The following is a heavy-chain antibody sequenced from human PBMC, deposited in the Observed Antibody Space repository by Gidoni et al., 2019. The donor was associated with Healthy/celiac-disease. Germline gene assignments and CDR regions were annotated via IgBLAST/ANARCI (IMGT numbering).Heavy chain of an antibody. CDR1: ELHCRSHH. Sequence: EVPLFESRGGLLHSRGHLRCLPAAYELHCRSHHMSWVRRAPGKGLEWVSAISGGVGSTYYADSVKGRFTISGNNLKNTLYLQVHSLRAGEKAVYYCAKLYGGGDCYRRGGHAFDIWGRGTMVTVSS. D-gene: IGHD2-21*02. V-gene: IGHV3-23*01. CDR2: ISGGVGST. CDR3: AKLYGGGDCYRRGGHAFDI. J-gene: IGHJ3*02.